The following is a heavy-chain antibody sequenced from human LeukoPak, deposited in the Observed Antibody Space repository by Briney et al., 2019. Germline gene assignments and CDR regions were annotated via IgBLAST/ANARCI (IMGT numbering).Heavy chain of an antibody. V-gene: IGHV4-38-2*01. Sequence: PSETLSLTCAVSGYSINSGYYWGWIRQPPGKGLEWIGSIYHSGSTYYNPSLKSRVTISVDTSKNQFSLRLSSVTAADTAVYYCARLVGARSQADYRGQGTLVTVSS. CDR3: ARLVGARSQADY. J-gene: IGHJ4*02. CDR2: IYHSGST. CDR1: GYSINSGYY. D-gene: IGHD1-26*01.